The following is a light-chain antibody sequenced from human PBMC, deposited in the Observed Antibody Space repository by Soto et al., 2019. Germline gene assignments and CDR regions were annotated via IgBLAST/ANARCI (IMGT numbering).Light chain of an antibody. J-gene: IGKJ1*01. CDR1: QSVSGD. CDR3: QQYNNWLRT. CDR2: GAS. V-gene: IGKV3-15*01. Sequence: EIVMTQSPATLSVSPGEGATLSCRASQSVSGDLAWYPQKPGQAPRLLIYGASTRAAGIPDRFSGSGSGIEFILTISSLQSEDGALYYCQQYNNWLRTFGQGTKV.